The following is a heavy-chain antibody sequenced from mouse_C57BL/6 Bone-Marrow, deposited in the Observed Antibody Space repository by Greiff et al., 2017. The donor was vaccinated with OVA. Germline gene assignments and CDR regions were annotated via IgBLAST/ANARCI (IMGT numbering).Heavy chain of an antibody. D-gene: IGHD1-1*01. CDR1: GYAFTNYL. Sequence: VQLQESGAELVRPGTSVKVSCKASGYAFTNYLIEWVKQRPGQGLEWIGVINPGSGGPNYNEKFKGTATLTADKSSSTAYMQLSSLTSEDAAVYFCAREGGYYYGSATWYFDVWGTGTTVTVSS. CDR2: INPGSGGP. CDR3: AREGGYYYGSATWYFDV. V-gene: IGHV1-54*01. J-gene: IGHJ1*03.